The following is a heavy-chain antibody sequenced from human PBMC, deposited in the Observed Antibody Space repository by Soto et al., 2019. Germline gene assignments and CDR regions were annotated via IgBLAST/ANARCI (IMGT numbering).Heavy chain of an antibody. CDR1: SGSISSSNW. V-gene: IGHV4-4*02. J-gene: IGHJ4*02. D-gene: IGHD3-10*01. CDR3: ARDRKTYGSGSYYIDY. Sequence: SETLSLTCAVSSGSISSSNWWSWVRQPPGKGLEWIGEIYHSGSTNYNPSLKSRVTISVDKSKNQFSLKLSPVTAADTAVYYCARDRKTYGSGSYYIDYWGRGTLVTVSS. CDR2: IYHSGST.